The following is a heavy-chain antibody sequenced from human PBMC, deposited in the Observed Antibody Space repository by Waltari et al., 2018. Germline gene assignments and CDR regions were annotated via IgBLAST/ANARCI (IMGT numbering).Heavy chain of an antibody. Sequence: QVHLQESGPGLVKPSETLSLTCVVSGYSISRGYYWGWIRQPPGKGLEWIGNIYHSGSTYYNPSLKSRVTISVDTSKKQFSLKLSSVTAADTAVYYCARIGELGIRDAFDIWGQGTMVTVSS. J-gene: IGHJ3*02. V-gene: IGHV4-38-2*01. CDR1: GYSISRGYY. D-gene: IGHD7-27*01. CDR3: ARIGELGIRDAFDI. CDR2: IYHSGST.